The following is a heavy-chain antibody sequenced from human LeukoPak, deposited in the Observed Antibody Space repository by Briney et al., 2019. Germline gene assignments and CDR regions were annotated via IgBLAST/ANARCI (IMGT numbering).Heavy chain of an antibody. CDR3: ARAGAWQIDP. Sequence: SETLSLTCTASGGSISSYYWSWIRQPPGKGLEWIGYIYYSGSTNYNPSLKSRVTISVDTSKNQFSLKLSSVTAADTAVYYCARAGAWQIDPWGQGTLVTVSS. D-gene: IGHD3-10*01. J-gene: IGHJ5*02. CDR2: IYYSGST. CDR1: GGSISSYY. V-gene: IGHV4-59*01.